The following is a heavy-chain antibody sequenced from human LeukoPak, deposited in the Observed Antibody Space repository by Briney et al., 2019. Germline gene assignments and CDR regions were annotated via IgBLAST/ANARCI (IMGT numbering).Heavy chain of an antibody. J-gene: IGHJ3*02. Sequence: TGGSLRLSCAASGFTFSGYGMHWVRQAPGKGPEWVAVISYDGSNKYYADSVKGRFIISRDNSKNTLYVQMNSLRAEDTAVYYCAKYLAHSSGWLLDAFDIWGQGTMVTVSS. D-gene: IGHD6-19*01. CDR3: AKYLAHSSGWLLDAFDI. CDR1: GFTFSGYG. V-gene: IGHV3-30*18. CDR2: ISYDGSNK.